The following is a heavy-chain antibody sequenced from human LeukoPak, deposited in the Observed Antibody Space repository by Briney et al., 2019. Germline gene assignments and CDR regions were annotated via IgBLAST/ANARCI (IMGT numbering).Heavy chain of an antibody. V-gene: IGHV3-74*01. CDR1: GLAFSAYK. CDR3: VVGGSPGY. Sequence: GGSLRLSCAASGLAFSAYKMHWVRQAPRKGLVWVSRISTDGYTTGYADFVQGRFTASRDNTKNTWSLEMNSLRAEDTAVYYCVVGGSPGYWGQGTLVTVSS. J-gene: IGHJ4*02. D-gene: IGHD2-15*01. CDR2: ISTDGYTT.